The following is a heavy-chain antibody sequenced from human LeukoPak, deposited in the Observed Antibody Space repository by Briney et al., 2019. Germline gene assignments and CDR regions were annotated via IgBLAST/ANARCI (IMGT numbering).Heavy chain of an antibody. V-gene: IGHV4-59*01. CDR2: IHHSGNT. CDR3: VRWQYCGGNCFFSAFDI. J-gene: IGHJ3*02. Sequence: SETLSLTCTVSDGSISSSYWSWIRQSPGKGLEWIGYIHHSGNTNSSPPLKSRVTISVDTPKNQISLKLNSVTAADTAIYYCVRWQYCGGNCFFSAFDIWGQGKMVTVSS. D-gene: IGHD2-21*01. CDR1: DGSISSSY.